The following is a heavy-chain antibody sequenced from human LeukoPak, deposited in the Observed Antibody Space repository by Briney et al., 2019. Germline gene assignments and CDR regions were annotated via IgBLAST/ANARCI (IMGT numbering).Heavy chain of an antibody. J-gene: IGHJ3*02. Sequence: SVKVSCKASGGTFSSYAITWVRQAPGQGLEWMGGIIPIFGTANYAQKFQGRVTITADESTSTAYMELSSLRSEDTAMYYCARDSIPPPALGDAFDIWGQGTMVTVSS. CDR2: IIPIFGTA. CDR1: GGTFSSYA. D-gene: IGHD6-13*01. V-gene: IGHV1-69*13. CDR3: ARDSIPPPALGDAFDI.